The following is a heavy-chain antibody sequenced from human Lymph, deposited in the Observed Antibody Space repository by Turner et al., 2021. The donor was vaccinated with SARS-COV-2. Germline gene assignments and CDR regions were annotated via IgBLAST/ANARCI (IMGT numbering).Heavy chain of an antibody. CDR2: ISSSCGTI. J-gene: IGHJ2*01. CDR3: ARDQYYDSSGYYFFRASYFDL. CDR1: GFTFRSYE. V-gene: IGHV3-48*03. D-gene: IGHD3-22*01. Sequence: EVQLVESGGGLVQPGGSLRLSCAASGFTFRSYEMNWVRQVPGKGLEWVSYISSSCGTIYYVDSVKGRFTISRDNAKNSLYLQMNSLRAEDTAVYYCARDQYYDSSGYYFFRASYFDLWGRGTLVTVSS.